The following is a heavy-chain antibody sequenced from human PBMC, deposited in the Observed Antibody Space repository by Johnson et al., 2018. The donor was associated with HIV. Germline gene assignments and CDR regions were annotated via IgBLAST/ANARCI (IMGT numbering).Heavy chain of an antibody. D-gene: IGHD1-26*01. CDR1: GFTFSSYA. CDR2: IRGSGDST. J-gene: IGHJ3*02. V-gene: IGHV3-23*04. CDR3: AKGRWELLAGAFDI. Sequence: VQLVESGGGLVQPGGSLRLSCAASGFTFSSYAMSWVRQAPGKGLEWVSAIRGSGDSTYYADSVKGRFTISRDNSNNTLYVQMNSLRAEDTAAYYCAKGRWELLAGAFDIWGQGTTVTVSS.